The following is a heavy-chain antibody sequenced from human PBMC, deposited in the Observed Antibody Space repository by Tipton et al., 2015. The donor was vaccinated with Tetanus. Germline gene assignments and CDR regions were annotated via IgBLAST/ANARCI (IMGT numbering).Heavy chain of an antibody. CDR2: TFHTGGA. D-gene: IGHD3-16*01. CDR3: ARVDDSVWGSPFDP. V-gene: IGHV4-31*03. J-gene: IGHJ5*02. CDR1: GGSVNSDDYY. Sequence: TLSPTCTVSGGSVNSDDYYWTWIRQHPGKGLDWIGYTFHTGGADYNPSLKSRATISIDTSKNQFSLKLSSVTAADTAVYYCARVDDSVWGSPFDPWGQGVLVTVSS.